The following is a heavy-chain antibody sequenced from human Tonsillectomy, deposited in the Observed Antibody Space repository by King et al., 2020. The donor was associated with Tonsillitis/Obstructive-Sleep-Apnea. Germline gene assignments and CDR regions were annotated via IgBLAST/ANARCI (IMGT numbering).Heavy chain of an antibody. CDR3: GLSRTADY. J-gene: IGHJ4*02. D-gene: IGHD2-2*01. CDR2: INPDGNVT. CDR1: GFTFRSYW. Sequence: VQLVVSCGGLVQPGGSLRLTCAASGFTFRSYWMHWVRQVPGKGLFWVSRINPDGNVTNYADSVKGRFTISRDNAKNSLYLQMNGLRAEDTAVYYWGLSRTADYWGQGTLVTVSS. V-gene: IGHV3-74*02.